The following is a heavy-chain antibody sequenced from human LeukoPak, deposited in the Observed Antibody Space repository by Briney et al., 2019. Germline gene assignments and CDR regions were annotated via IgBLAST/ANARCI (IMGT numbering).Heavy chain of an antibody. D-gene: IGHD6-19*01. V-gene: IGHV1-18*01. CDR3: ARDLGIAVALPGGY. CDR2: ISAYNGNT. Sequence: ASVKVSCKASGYTFTSYGISWVRQAPGQGLEWMGWISAYNGNTNYAQKLQGRVTMTTDTSTSTAYMELRSLRSDDTAVYYCARDLGIAVALPGGYWGQGTLVTVSS. CDR1: GYTFTSYG. J-gene: IGHJ4*02.